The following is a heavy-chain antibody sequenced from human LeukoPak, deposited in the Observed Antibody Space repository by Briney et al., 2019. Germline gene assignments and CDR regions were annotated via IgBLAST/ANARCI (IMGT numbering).Heavy chain of an antibody. J-gene: IGHJ4*02. Sequence: SETLSLTCTVSGGSISSGGYYWSWIRQPPGKGLEWIGEINHSGSTNYNPSLKSRVTISVDTSKNQFSLKLSSVTAADTAVYYCARGLLLDYYDYWGQGTLVTVSS. V-gene: IGHV4-39*07. CDR3: ARGLLLDYYDY. CDR1: GGSISSGGYY. CDR2: INHSGST. D-gene: IGHD3-10*01.